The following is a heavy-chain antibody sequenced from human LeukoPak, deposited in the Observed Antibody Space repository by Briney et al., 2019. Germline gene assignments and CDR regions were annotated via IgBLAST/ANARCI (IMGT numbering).Heavy chain of an antibody. CDR3: ARDTVAGQGRYGMDV. Sequence: GASVKVSCKASGGTFSSYAISWVGQAPGQGLEWMGRIIPILGIANYAQKFQGRVTITADTSTSTAHMELRSLRSDDTAVYYCARDTVAGQGRYGMDVWGQGTTVTVSS. CDR1: GGTFSSYA. J-gene: IGHJ6*02. V-gene: IGHV1-69*04. D-gene: IGHD4-23*01. CDR2: IIPILGIA.